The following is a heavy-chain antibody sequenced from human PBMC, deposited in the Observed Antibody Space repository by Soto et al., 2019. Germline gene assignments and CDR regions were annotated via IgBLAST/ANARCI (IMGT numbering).Heavy chain of an antibody. CDR1: GYTFTGYY. CDR2: INPNSGGT. D-gene: IGHD3-10*01. CDR3: ARDRMVRGVLWPSSPHYGMDV. V-gene: IGHV1-2*04. J-gene: IGHJ6*02. Sequence: ASVKVSCKASGYTFTGYYMHWVRQAPGQGLEWMGWINPNSGGTNYAQKFQGWVTMTRDTSISTAYMELSRLRSDDTAVYYCARDRMVRGVLWPSSPHYGMDVWGQGTTVTVSS.